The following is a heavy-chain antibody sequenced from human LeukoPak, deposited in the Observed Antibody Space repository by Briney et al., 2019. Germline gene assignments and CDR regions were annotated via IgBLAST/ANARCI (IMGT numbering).Heavy chain of an antibody. CDR2: IYSSGST. V-gene: IGHV4-39*07. D-gene: IGHD6-13*01. CDR1: GASISECGYY. J-gene: IGHJ5*02. Sequence: SETLSLTCTVSGASISECGYYWGWLRQPPGKGLEWIGSIYSSGSTYYNASLQSRVTISVDTSKNQFSLTLSSVTAADTAVCYCARLESAAAGNRWFDPWGQGILVTVSS. CDR3: ARLESAAAGNRWFDP.